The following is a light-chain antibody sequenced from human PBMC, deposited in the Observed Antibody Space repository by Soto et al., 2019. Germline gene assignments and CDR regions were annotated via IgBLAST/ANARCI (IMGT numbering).Light chain of an antibody. CDR2: AAS. Sequence: AIRMTQSPSSLSASTGDRVTITCRASQGISSYLAWYQQKPGKAPKLLIYAASTLQSGVPSRFSGSASGTDFTLTISSLQPEDFATYYCQQGDTTPITFGQGTRLEIK. CDR3: QQGDTTPIT. J-gene: IGKJ5*01. V-gene: IGKV1-8*01. CDR1: QGISSY.